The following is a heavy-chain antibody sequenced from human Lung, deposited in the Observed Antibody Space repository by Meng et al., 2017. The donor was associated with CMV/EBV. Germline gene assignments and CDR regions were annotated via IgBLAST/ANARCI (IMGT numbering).Heavy chain of an antibody. CDR2: INPNSGGT. D-gene: IGHD2/OR15-2a*01. V-gene: IGHV1-2*02. CDR1: GYTFTGYF. J-gene: IGHJ4*02. CDR3: ARGGLSTALPEAPSSSSIAN. Sequence: ASXXVSXKASGYTFTGYFMHWVRQAPGQGLEWMGWINPNSGGTNYAQKFQGRVIMTWDTSISSAYMQLSRRTSNDTAVFYCARGGLSTALPEAPSSSSIANXGQGXLVT.